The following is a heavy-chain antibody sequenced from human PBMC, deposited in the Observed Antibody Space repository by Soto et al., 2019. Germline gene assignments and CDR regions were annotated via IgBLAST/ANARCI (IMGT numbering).Heavy chain of an antibody. J-gene: IGHJ6*02. CDR1: GGTFSSYA. D-gene: IGHD6-19*01. CDR3: ARDHLDSSGWQPNYYGMDV. CDR2: IIPIFGTA. V-gene: IGHV1-69*13. Sequence: ASVKVSCKASGGTFSSYAISWVRQAHGQGLEWMGGIIPIFGTANYAQKFQGRVTITADESTSTAYMELSSLRSEDTAVYYCARDHLDSSGWQPNYYGMDVWGQGTTVTVSS.